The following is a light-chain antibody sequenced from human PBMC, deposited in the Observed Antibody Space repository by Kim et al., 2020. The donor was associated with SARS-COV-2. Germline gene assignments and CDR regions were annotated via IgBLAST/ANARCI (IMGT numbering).Light chain of an antibody. CDR3: QQSDNLPLT. CDR1: QDIKKS. V-gene: IGKV1-33*01. CDR2: DTS. J-gene: IGKJ3*01. Sequence: ASVGDRVTVTCQASQDIKKSLNWFQQKPGKAPKLLIYDTSKLEVGVPLRCSGSGSGTHFTLTISGLQPEDVATYYCQQSDNLPLTFGPGTKVDIK.